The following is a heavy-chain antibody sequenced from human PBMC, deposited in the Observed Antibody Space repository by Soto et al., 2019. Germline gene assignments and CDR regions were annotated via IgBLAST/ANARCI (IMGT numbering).Heavy chain of an antibody. J-gene: IGHJ6*02. CDR2: INSDGSST. D-gene: IGHD6-13*01. CDR1: GFTFSGYW. V-gene: IGHV3-74*01. Sequence: EVQLVESGGDLVQPGGSLRLSCAASGFTFSGYWMHWVRQAPGKGLVWVSRINSDGSSTNYADSVKGRFTISRDNAKNTLYLQMNSLRAEDTAVYYCTRTGLLVSTNYFYYYGMDVWGQGTTVTVSS. CDR3: TRTGLLVSTNYFYYYGMDV.